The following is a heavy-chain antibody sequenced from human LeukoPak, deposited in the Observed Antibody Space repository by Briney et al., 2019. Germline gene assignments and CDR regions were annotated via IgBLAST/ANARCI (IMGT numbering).Heavy chain of an antibody. D-gene: IGHD2-21*02. J-gene: IGHJ4*02. Sequence: PGRSLRLSCAASGFPFSRYGMHWVRQAPGKGLEWVSTINTSGGRTYYADSVKGRFTISRDNSKNTLYLQMNSLRAEDTAVYYCTRREDCGGDCPYYFDYWGQGTLVTVSS. CDR3: TRREDCGGDCPYYFDY. V-gene: IGHV3-23*01. CDR2: INTSGGRT. CDR1: GFPFSRYG.